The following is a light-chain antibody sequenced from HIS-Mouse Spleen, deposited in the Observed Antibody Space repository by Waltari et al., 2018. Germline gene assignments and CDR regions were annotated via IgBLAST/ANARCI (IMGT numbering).Light chain of an antibody. J-gene: IGLJ3*02. V-gene: IGLV2-23*01. CDR3: CSYAGSSTWV. Sequence: QSALTQPASVSGSPGQSITISCTGTSSDVGSYHLVSWYQQHPGKAPKLMIYEGSKRPSGVSHRFSGSKSGNTASLTISGLQAEDEADYYCCSYAGSSTWVFGGGTKLTVL. CDR2: EGS. CDR1: SSDVGSYHL.